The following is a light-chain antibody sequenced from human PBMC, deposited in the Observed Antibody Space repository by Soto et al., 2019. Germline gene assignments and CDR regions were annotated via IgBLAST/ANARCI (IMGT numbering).Light chain of an antibody. V-gene: IGKV3-15*01. CDR3: QHYNNSPL. CDR2: GAS. J-gene: IGKJ4*01. Sequence: ELVMTQSPVTLSVSPGETATLSCRASQSVSSNLAWYKQKPGQAPRLLIYGASTRATGIPARFSGSGSGTEFSLTVGSLQSEDFAVYYCQHYNNSPLFGGGTKVEIK. CDR1: QSVSSN.